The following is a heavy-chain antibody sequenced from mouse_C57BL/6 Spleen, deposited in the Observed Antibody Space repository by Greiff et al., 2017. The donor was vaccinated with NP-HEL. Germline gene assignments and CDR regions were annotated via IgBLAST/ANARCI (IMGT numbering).Heavy chain of an antibody. CDR1: GYSITSGYY. D-gene: IGHD2-3*01. Sequence: EVKLMESGPGLVKPSQSLSLTCSVTGYSITSGYYWNWIRQFPGNKLEWMGYISYDGSNNYNPSLKNRISITRDTSKNQFFLKLNSVTTEDTATYYCARGMGGYYPYAMDYWGQGTSVTVSS. CDR3: ARGMGGYYPYAMDY. V-gene: IGHV3-6*01. J-gene: IGHJ4*01. CDR2: ISYDGSN.